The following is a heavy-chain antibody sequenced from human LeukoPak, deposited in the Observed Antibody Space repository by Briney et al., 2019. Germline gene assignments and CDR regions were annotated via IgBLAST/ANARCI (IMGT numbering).Heavy chain of an antibody. D-gene: IGHD2-2*01. J-gene: IGHJ5*02. Sequence: SETLSLTCTLSGGTVTSSTYFWGWIRQPPGKGLEWIGSISYSGATYYNPSLKSRVSMSVHTSKNQFSLKLSSVTAADTAVYYCARHNRGEAIVVVPAAIPAWFDPWGQGTLVTVSS. CDR1: GGTVTSSTYF. CDR2: ISYSGAT. CDR3: ARHNRGEAIVVVPAAIPAWFDP. V-gene: IGHV4-39*01.